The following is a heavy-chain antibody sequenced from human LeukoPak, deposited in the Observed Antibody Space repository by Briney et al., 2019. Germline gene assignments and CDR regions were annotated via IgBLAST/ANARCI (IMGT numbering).Heavy chain of an antibody. CDR2: ISGDGDKA. J-gene: IGHJ3*01. CDR1: GFTITTYA. CDR3: AKDLALAGTGGGFDA. V-gene: IGHV3-23*01. D-gene: IGHD6-19*01. Sequence: GGSLRLSCAASGFTITTYAINWVRQAPGKGLEWVSGISGDGDKAYYADSVNGRFTISRDNSRNTVSLHMSSLRAEDTALYYCAKDLALAGTGGGFDAWGQGTRVAVSS.